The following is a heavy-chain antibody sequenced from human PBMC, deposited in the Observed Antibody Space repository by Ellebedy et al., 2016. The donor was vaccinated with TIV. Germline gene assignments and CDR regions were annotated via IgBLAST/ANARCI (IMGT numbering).Heavy chain of an antibody. J-gene: IGHJ4*02. CDR3: ATHLAAAGSPIFYFDF. D-gene: IGHD6-13*01. CDR2: INPSGGVA. Sequence: AASVKVSCKASAYIFTRYYIHWARQAPGQGLAWMGLINPSGGVASYAQRFQDRVTMTRDTSTTTVYLEMSSLRSEDTAVYYCATHLAAAGSPIFYFDFWGQGSLVTVSS. CDR1: AYIFTRYY. V-gene: IGHV1-46*01.